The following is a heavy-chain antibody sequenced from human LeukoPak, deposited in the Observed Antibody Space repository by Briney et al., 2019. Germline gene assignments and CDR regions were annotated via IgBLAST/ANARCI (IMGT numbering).Heavy chain of an antibody. Sequence: GGSLRLSCAASGFTFSSYWMHWVRQTPGKGLLWVSYISPDGRTTNYADSVKGRLTISRDNPKNTLYLQLNSLSAEDTAVYYCSRNGLASTYDIWGQGTMVTVSS. CDR1: GFTFSSYW. V-gene: IGHV3-74*01. J-gene: IGHJ3*02. D-gene: IGHD3/OR15-3a*01. CDR2: ISPDGRTT. CDR3: SRNGLASTYDI.